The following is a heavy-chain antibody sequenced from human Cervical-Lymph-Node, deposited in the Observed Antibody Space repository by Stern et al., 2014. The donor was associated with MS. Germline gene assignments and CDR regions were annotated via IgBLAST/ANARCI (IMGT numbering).Heavy chain of an antibody. CDR3: VREEEEGASFDG. CDR1: GFIFGHYS. CDR2: ITSSSSES. D-gene: IGHD1-26*01. Sequence: EVLLEGSGGGLVKPGGSLRLSCAASGFIFGHYSMKWVRQAPGKGLEWVSSITSSSSESWYAHSVKDQFTVTRDNAKSSLYLQMDGLRAEDTALYYCVREEEEGASFDGWGQGTLVTVSS. J-gene: IGHJ4*02. V-gene: IGHV3-21*01.